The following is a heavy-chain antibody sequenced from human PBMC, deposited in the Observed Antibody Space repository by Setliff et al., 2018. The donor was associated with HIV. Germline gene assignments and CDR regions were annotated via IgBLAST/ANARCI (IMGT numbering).Heavy chain of an antibody. Sequence: KVSCKASGYNFAIYWIGWVRQMPGKGLEWMGAIYGGDSETRYSPSFQGRVTISADKSTSTAYLQWSSLKASDTAMYYCATAGFDPWGQGTLVTVSS. V-gene: IGHV5-51*01. J-gene: IGHJ5*02. CDR1: GYNFAIYW. D-gene: IGHD6-25*01. CDR2: IYGGDSET. CDR3: ATAGFDP.